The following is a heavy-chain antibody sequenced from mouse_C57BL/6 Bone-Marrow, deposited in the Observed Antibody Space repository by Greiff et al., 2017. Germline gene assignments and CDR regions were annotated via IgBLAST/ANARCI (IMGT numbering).Heavy chain of an antibody. CDR1: GFTFSSYA. D-gene: IGHD1-1*01. Sequence: EVKLVESGEGLVKPGGSLKLSCAASGFTFSSYAMSWVRQTPEKRLEWVAYISSGGDYIYYADTVKGRFTISRDNARNTLYLQMSRLKSEDTAMYYCTRDNYGSIFYWYFDVWGTGTTVTVSS. CDR2: ISSGGDYI. V-gene: IGHV5-9-1*02. CDR3: TRDNYGSIFYWYFDV. J-gene: IGHJ1*03.